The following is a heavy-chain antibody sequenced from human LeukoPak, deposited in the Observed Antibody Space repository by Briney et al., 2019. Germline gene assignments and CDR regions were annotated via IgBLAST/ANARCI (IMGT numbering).Heavy chain of an antibody. CDR3: ARGDYYDSSGYYTRDAFDI. CDR2: FDPEDGET. V-gene: IGHV1-24*01. J-gene: IGHJ3*02. Sequence: ASVKVSCKVSGYTLTELSMHWVRHAPGKGLEWMGGFDPEDGETIYAQKFQGRVTITRNTSISTAYMELSSLRSEDTAVYYCARGDYYDSSGYYTRDAFDIWGQGTMVTVSS. D-gene: IGHD3-22*01. CDR1: GYTLTELS.